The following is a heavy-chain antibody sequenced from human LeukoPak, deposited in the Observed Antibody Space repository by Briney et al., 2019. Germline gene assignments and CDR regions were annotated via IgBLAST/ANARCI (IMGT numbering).Heavy chain of an antibody. CDR3: ASGMSLSGDY. Sequence: GGSLRLSCAASGFTFSDHYMDWVRQAPGKGLEWVGRTRNKANSYTTEYAPSVKGRFTISRDDSKNSLYLQMNSLKTEDTAVYYCASGMSLSGDYWGQGTLVTVSS. J-gene: IGHJ4*02. D-gene: IGHD1-14*01. CDR1: GFTFSDHY. CDR2: TRNKANSYTT. V-gene: IGHV3-72*01.